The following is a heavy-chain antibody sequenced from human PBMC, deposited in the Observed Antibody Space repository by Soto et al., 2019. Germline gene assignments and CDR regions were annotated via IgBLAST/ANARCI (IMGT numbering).Heavy chain of an antibody. Sequence: QVQLVESGGGVVQPGRSLRLSCAATGFSFSSYGMHWVRQAPGKGLEWVAVISYEGSKKYYADSVKGRFTISRDHSKNTLYLQMNSLRGEDTAVYYCAKDLSEMATIQWLDSWGQGTLVTVSS. V-gene: IGHV3-30*18. CDR1: GFSFSSYG. CDR3: AKDLSEMATIQWLDS. CDR2: ISYEGSKK. J-gene: IGHJ5*01.